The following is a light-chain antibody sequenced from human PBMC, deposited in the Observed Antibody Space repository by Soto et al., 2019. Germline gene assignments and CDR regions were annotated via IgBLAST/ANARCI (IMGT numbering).Light chain of an antibody. CDR1: KLGDKY. V-gene: IGLV3-1*01. J-gene: IGLJ1*01. Sequence: YELTQPPSVSVSPGQTASITCSGDKLGDKYACWYQQKPGQSPVLVIYQDSKRPSGIPERFSGSNSGNTATLTISGTQAMDEADYYCQAWDSSTNYVFGTGTKVTVL. CDR2: QDS. CDR3: QAWDSSTNYV.